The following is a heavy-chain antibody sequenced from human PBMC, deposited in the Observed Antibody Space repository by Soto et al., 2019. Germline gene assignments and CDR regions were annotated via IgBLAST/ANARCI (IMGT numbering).Heavy chain of an antibody. CDR3: ARGYTNGWYLDF. CDR2: VNTGNGDT. D-gene: IGHD6-19*01. CDR1: GYIFTSNA. V-gene: IGHV1-3*04. J-gene: IGHJ4*02. Sequence: ASVKVSCKAFGYIFTSNAIHWVRQAPGQTLEWMGWVNTGNGDTKYSQKFQGRVTMTRGTSARTVYMELSNLRSEDTAVYFCARGYTNGWYLDFWGQGALVTVSS.